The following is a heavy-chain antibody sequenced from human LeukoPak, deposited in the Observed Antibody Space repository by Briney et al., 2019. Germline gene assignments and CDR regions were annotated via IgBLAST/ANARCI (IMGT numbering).Heavy chain of an antibody. CDR2: INPSGGST. D-gene: IGHD1-1*01. CDR3: ARGVGWGLSVVPTADAFDI. V-gene: IGHV1-46*01. CDR1: GYTFTSYY. J-gene: IGHJ3*02. Sequence: ASVKVSCKASGYTFTSYYMHWVRQAPGQGLEWMGIINPSGGSTSSAQKFQGRVTMTRDTSTSTVYMELSSLRSEDTAVYYCARGVGWGLSVVPTADAFDIWGQGTMVTVSS.